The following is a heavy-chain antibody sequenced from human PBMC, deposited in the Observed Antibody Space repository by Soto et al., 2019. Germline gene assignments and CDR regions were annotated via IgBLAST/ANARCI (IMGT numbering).Heavy chain of an antibody. CDR3: AKHNGCSCYSNTDY. J-gene: IGHJ4*02. V-gene: IGHV3-23*01. CDR1: GLTFSSYA. D-gene: IGHD2-15*01. Sequence: EVQLLESGGGLVQPGESLSLSCAASGLTFSSYAMSWVRQAPGKGLEWVSVICGSGGSTYYADSVKGRFTISRDNSKNTLSLQMNSLRAEDTAVYYCAKHNGCSCYSNTDYWGQGTPVTVSS. CDR2: ICGSGGST.